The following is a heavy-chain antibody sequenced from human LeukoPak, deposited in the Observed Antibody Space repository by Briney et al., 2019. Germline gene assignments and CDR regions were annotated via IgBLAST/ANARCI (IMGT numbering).Heavy chain of an antibody. CDR3: ARPSGSVTIFGVVDYFDY. CDR1: GFTFTNYG. V-gene: IGHV3-30*04. D-gene: IGHD3-3*01. J-gene: IGHJ4*02. Sequence: GGSLRLSCVVSGFTFTNYGMHWVRQAPGKGLDWVASIAYDGSNENYAESVKGRFTISRDNSMNTLYMQLNSLRAEDTAVYYCARPSGSVTIFGVVDYFDYWGQGSLVTVSS. CDR2: IAYDGSNE.